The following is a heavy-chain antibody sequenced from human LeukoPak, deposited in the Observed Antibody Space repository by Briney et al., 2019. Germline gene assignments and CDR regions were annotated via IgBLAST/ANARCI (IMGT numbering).Heavy chain of an antibody. Sequence: PSETLSLTCTVSGGSISSRSHYWGWIRQPPGKGLEWIGSIHYSGSTYYNPSLKSRVTISVDTSKNQFSLKLSSVTAADTAVYYCARGLRPRIAVAGTWGQGTLVTVSS. CDR3: ARGLRPRIAVAGT. CDR2: IHYSGST. D-gene: IGHD6-19*01. J-gene: IGHJ4*02. V-gene: IGHV4-39*07. CDR1: GGSISSRSHY.